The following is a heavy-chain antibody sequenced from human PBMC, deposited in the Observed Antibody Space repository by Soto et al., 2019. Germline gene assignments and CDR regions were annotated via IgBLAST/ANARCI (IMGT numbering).Heavy chain of an antibody. CDR1: GYTFPRYG. CDR2: ISAYNGNT. V-gene: IGHV1-18*04. D-gene: IGHD3-10*01. CDR3: ARGPYCGYRHDY. Sequence: VQVSCTASGYTFPRYGISWVRQAPGQGLEWMGWISAYNGNTNYAQKLQGRVTMTTQTSTSRADMEPRCLRSNDTAVYYCARGPYCGYRHDYWGQGTLVTVSS. J-gene: IGHJ4*02.